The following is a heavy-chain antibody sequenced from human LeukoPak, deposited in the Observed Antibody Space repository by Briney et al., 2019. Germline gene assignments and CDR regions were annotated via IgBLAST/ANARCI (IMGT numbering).Heavy chain of an antibody. CDR1: GYTFTSYD. J-gene: IGHJ3*02. V-gene: IGHV1-8*01. Sequence: GASVKVSCKASGYTFTSYDINWVRQATGQGLEWMGWMNPNSGNTGYAQKFQGRVTMTRNTSISTAYMELSSLRSEDTAVYYCAGGGGTTGPDAFDIWGQGTMVTVSS. CDR2: MNPNSGNT. D-gene: IGHD1-1*01. CDR3: AGGGGTTGPDAFDI.